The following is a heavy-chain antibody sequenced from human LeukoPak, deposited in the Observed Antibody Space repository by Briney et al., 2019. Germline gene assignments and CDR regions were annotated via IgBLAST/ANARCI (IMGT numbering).Heavy chain of an antibody. V-gene: IGHV3-48*02. Sequence: GGSLRLCCAASGFTFSSYSMNWVRQAPGKGLEWVSYISSSSSTIYYADSVKGRFTISRDNAKNSLYLQMNSLRDEDTAVYYCAREPLGQFSSSWYEGGIYFDYWGPGTLGTVSS. CDR3: AREPLGQFSSSWYEGGIYFDY. D-gene: IGHD6-13*01. CDR2: ISSSSSTI. J-gene: IGHJ4*02. CDR1: GFTFSSYS.